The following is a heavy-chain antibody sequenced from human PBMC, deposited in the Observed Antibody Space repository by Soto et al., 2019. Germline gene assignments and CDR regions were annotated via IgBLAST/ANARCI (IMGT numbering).Heavy chain of an antibody. CDR2: IYKAGRT. Sequence: QVQLQESGPGLVKPSETLSLTCTASGAPIRRFYWNWVRQPPGRGLEWIGHIYKAGRTIYNPSLPSRATTSVDTSKNLFSLNLESVTAADTAMYYCVQTTGWPGFDYWGQGILVTVSS. V-gene: IGHV4-4*07. J-gene: IGHJ4*02. CDR1: GAPIRRFY. CDR3: VQTTGWPGFDY. D-gene: IGHD6-19*01.